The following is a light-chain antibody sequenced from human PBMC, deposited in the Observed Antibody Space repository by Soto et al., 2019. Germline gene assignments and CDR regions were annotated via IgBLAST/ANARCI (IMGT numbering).Light chain of an antibody. CDR2: DVS. J-gene: IGLJ3*02. Sequence: QSVLTQPRSVSGSLGQSVTISCTGTSSDVGGYNYVSWYQQHPGKAPKLMIYDVSKRPSGVPNRFSGSKSGNTASLTISGLQAEDEADYYCSSYAGSSGVFGGGTKLTVL. CDR3: SSYAGSSGV. CDR1: SSDVGGYNY. V-gene: IGLV2-11*01.